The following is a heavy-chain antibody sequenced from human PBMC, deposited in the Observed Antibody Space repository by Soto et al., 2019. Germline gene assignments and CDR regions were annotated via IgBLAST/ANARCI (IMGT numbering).Heavy chain of an antibody. CDR3: AKETPAGIVVVRPFDY. V-gene: IGHV3-9*01. CDR2: ISWNSGSI. J-gene: IGHJ4*02. D-gene: IGHD3-22*01. CDR1: GFTFDDYA. Sequence: VQLVESGGGLVQPGRSLRLSCAASGFTFDDYAMHWVRQAPGKGLEWVSGISWNSGSIGYADSVKGRFTISRDNAKNSLYLEMNSLRAVDPALYYCAKETPAGIVVVRPFDYWGQGTLVTVSS.